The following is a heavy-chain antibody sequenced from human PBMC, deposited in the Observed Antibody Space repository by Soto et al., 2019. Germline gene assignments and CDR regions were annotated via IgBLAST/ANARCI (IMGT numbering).Heavy chain of an antibody. V-gene: IGHV1-69*02. Sequence: QVQLVQSGAEVKKPGSSVRVSCKASEDTFNSYTINWVRQAPGQGLQWMVRTIPMLGMSNYALKFQGRVTITADKSTTTAYMELSRLRSDDTAVYYCATSYGSGSRAFDYWGQGTQVTVSS. CDR3: ATSYGSGSRAFDY. D-gene: IGHD3-10*01. J-gene: IGHJ4*02. CDR2: TIPMLGMS. CDR1: EDTFNSYT.